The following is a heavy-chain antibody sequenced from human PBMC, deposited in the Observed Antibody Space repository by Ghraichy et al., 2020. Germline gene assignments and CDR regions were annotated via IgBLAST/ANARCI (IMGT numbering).Heavy chain of an antibody. J-gene: IGHJ4*02. V-gene: IGHV3-66*01. Sequence: LSLTCAASGFTVSSNYMSWVRQAPGKGLEWVSVIYSGGSTYYADSVKGRFTISRDNSKNTLYLQMNSLRAEDTAVYYCARDPGYYDILTGYYTNHQGFDYWGQGTLVTVSS. D-gene: IGHD3-9*01. CDR3: ARDPGYYDILTGYYTNHQGFDY. CDR1: GFTVSSNY. CDR2: IYSGGST.